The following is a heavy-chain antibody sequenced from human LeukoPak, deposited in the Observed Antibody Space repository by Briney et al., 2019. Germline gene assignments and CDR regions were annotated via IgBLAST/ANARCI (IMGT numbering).Heavy chain of an antibody. Sequence: SETLSLTCTVYGGSISSYYWSWIRQPPGKGLEWIGYIYYSGSTNYNPSLKSRVTISVDTSKNQFSLKLSSVTAADTAVYYCAREAYDFWSGYYTNWFDPWGQGTLVTVSS. CDR3: AREAYDFWSGYYTNWFDP. V-gene: IGHV4-59*01. J-gene: IGHJ5*02. D-gene: IGHD3-3*01. CDR2: IYYSGST. CDR1: GGSISSYY.